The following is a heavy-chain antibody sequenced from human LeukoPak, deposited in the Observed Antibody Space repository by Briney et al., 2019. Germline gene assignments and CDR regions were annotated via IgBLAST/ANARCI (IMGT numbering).Heavy chain of an antibody. CDR3: AREQWAYRSYYASSGYHDY. V-gene: IGHV4-38-2*02. D-gene: IGHD3-22*01. J-gene: IGHJ4*02. CDR1: GYSISSGYY. CDR2: IYHSGST. Sequence: KTSETLSLTCTVSGYSISSGYYWGWIRQPPGQGLEWIGSIYHSGSTYYNPSLKSRVTISVDTSKNQFSLKLSSVTAADTAMYYCAREQWAYRSYYASSGYHDYWGQGTLVTVSS.